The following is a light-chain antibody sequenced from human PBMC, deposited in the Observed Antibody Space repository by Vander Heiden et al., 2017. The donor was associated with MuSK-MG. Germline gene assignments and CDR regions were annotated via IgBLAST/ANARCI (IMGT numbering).Light chain of an antibody. CDR1: SRAAGGYHY. Sequence: QSALPQPASGSESPGQSSTTSCTGTSRAAGGYHYVSWYHQPPGHAPKLMLYDVSTRLSGVPHRFSGSKSVNTASVTITRLQAEDEADYYCSSYTSSSTLWVFGGGTKLTVL. CDR3: SSYTSSSTLWV. J-gene: IGLJ3*02. V-gene: IGLV2-14*01. CDR2: DVS.